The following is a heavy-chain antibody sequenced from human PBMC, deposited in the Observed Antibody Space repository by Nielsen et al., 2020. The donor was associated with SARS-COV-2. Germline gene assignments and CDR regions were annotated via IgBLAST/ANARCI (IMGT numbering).Heavy chain of an antibody. CDR3: ARGGFY. CDR2: IGGNGRNI. Sequence: WIRQPPGKALEWLSYIGGNGRNIFYADSVKGRFTISRDNAKNSLYLQMNSLRAEDTAVYYCARGGFYWGQGTLVTVSS. D-gene: IGHD3-22*01. V-gene: IGHV3-11*01. J-gene: IGHJ4*02.